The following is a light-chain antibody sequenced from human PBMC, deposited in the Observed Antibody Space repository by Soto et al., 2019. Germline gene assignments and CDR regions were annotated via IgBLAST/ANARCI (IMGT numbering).Light chain of an antibody. CDR2: AAS. J-gene: IGKJ1*01. CDR3: NQTFAIPWT. Sequence: DIQMTQSPSSLSASVGDRVTITCRASQSIGIYLNWYQKKPGKAPKLLIHAASTLQSGAPSTFSGSGYGTDFALTISSLQPEDIATYYCNQTFAIPWTFAHGTMVDIK. V-gene: IGKV1-39*01. CDR1: QSIGIY.